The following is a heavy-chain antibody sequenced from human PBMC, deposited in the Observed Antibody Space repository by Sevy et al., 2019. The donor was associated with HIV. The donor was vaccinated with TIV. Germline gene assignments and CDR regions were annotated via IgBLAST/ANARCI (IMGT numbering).Heavy chain of an antibody. D-gene: IGHD2-15*01. J-gene: IGHJ6*02. CDR2: FDPEDGET. Sequence: ASLKVSCNVSGYILTKLSMHWVRQAPGKGLEWMGGFDPEDGETIYAQKFQGRVTMTEDTSTDTAYMELGSLRSEDTAVYYCATWGSQPLLPRGLYYYYILDVWGQGTTVTVSS. CDR1: GYILTKLS. CDR3: ATWGSQPLLPRGLYYYYILDV. V-gene: IGHV1-24*01.